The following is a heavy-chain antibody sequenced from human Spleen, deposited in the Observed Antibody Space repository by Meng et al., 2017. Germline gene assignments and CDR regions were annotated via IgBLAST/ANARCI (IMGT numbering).Heavy chain of an antibody. CDR2: IRTTGNTYAT. CDR3: TIYNNGHI. Sequence: GESLKISCVGSGSIFSDSDVHWVRQASGKGLEWVGRIRTTGNTYATTYSASVRGRFSISRDDSRNTAFLQMDGLKTEDTALYYCTIYNNGHIWSQGTLVTVSS. CDR1: GSIFSDSD. D-gene: IGHD1-14*01. V-gene: IGHV3-73*01. J-gene: IGHJ3*02.